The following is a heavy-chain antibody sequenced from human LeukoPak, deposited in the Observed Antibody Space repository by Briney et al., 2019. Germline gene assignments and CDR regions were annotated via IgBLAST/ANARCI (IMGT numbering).Heavy chain of an antibody. J-gene: IGHJ4*02. CDR1: GYTFNAYY. CDR3: ARAVGIWSTNY. CDR2: INPNSGGT. D-gene: IGHD1-26*01. Sequence: ASVKVSCKASGYTFNAYYMHWVRQAPGQGLEWMGWINPNSGGTNYAQKFQGRVTMTRDTSISTAYMELSRLRSDDTAVYYCARAVGIWSTNYWGQGTLVTVSS. V-gene: IGHV1-2*02.